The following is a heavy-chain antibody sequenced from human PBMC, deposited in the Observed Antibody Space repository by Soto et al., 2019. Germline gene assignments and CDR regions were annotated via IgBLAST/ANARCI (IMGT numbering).Heavy chain of an antibody. CDR3: TKGAAPRLWFDP. Sequence: QVQLVESGGGVVQPGRSLRLSCAASGFAFSHYGMNWVRQAPGKGLEWVAFISFDGNNKYYRDSVKDRFTISRDNSKNTPFLQIDSLTAEDTGMYYCTKGAAPRLWFDPLGQGTLVTVSS. CDR1: GFAFSHYG. J-gene: IGHJ5*02. CDR2: ISFDGNNK. D-gene: IGHD6-25*01. V-gene: IGHV3-30*18.